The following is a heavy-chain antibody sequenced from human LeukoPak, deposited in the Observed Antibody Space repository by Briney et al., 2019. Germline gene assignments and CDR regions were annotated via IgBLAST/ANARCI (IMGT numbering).Heavy chain of an antibody. CDR1: GFTSSSYG. V-gene: IGHV3-23*01. CDR2: ISSGGPTT. Sequence: PGGSLRLSCAASGFTSSSYGMSWVRQTPGKGLEWVSTISSGGPTTYYADSVKGRFTISRDDSKNTLYLQMNTLRAEDTAVYYCAKEVWFGTYWGQGTLVTVSS. CDR3: AKEVWFGTY. D-gene: IGHD3-10*01. J-gene: IGHJ4*02.